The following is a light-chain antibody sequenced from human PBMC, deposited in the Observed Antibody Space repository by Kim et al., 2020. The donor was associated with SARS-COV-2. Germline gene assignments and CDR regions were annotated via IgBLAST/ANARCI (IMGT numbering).Light chain of an antibody. CDR3: GTWDSGLSAGV. J-gene: IGLJ1*01. Sequence: GQKVPLSCSGSSSNIANNYVSWYQQLPEPAPKLLIYDNDKRPSGIPDRFSGSRSGTSATLGITGLQTGDEADYYCGTWDSGLSAGVFGTGTKVTVL. CDR1: SSNIANNY. CDR2: DND. V-gene: IGLV1-51*01.